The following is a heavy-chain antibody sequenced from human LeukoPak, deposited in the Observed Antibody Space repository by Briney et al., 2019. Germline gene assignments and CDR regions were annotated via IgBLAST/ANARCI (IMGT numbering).Heavy chain of an antibody. Sequence: ASVKVSCKASGYTFTGYYMHWVRQAPGQGLEWMGRNNPNSGGTNYAQKFQGRVTMTRDTSISTAYMELSRLRSDDTAVYNCARVTRLLGATIDYWGQGTLVTVSS. D-gene: IGHD1-26*01. CDR3: ARVTRLLGATIDY. CDR2: NNPNSGGT. CDR1: GYTFTGYY. J-gene: IGHJ4*02. V-gene: IGHV1-2*06.